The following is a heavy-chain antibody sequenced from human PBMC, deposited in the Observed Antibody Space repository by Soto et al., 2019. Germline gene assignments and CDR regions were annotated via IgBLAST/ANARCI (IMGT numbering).Heavy chain of an antibody. CDR2: TYYRSKWYN. Sequence: SQTLSLSCAISGDSVSSNSAAWNWIRQSPSRGLEWLGKTYYRSKWYNDYAVSVKSRITINPDTSKKKLSLQLNSVTHEDTEVVYCAGSGYYYVSDAFDIWGQGTMVTVSS. V-gene: IGHV6-1*01. CDR1: GDSVSSNSAA. CDR3: AGSGYYYVSDAFDI. D-gene: IGHD3-22*01. J-gene: IGHJ3*02.